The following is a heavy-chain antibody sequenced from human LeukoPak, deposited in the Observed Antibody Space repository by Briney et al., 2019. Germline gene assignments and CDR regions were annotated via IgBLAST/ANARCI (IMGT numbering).Heavy chain of an antibody. CDR1: GFTFDDYT. V-gene: IGHV3-43*01. Sequence: GGSLRLSCAASGFTFDDYTMHWVRQPPGKGLDGVSLITWDGVGTYYADSVKGRFTISRDNSKNSLYLQMNSLRTEDTALYYCGKGGGYDGSGYLDYWGQGTLVTVSS. J-gene: IGHJ4*02. D-gene: IGHD3-22*01. CDR3: GKGGGYDGSGYLDY. CDR2: ITWDGVGT.